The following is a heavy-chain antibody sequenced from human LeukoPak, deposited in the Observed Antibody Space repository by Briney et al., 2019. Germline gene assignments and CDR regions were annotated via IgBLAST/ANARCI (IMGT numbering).Heavy chain of an antibody. D-gene: IGHD3-22*01. CDR3: ARVGRANSMIVVVITEYAFDI. CDR2: IYYSGST. J-gene: IGHJ3*02. V-gene: IGHV4-31*03. Sequence: SETLSLTCTVSGGSISSGGYYWSWIRQHPGKGLEWIGYIYYSGSTYYNPSLKSRVTISVDTSKNQFSLKLSSVTAADTAVYYCARVGRANSMIVVVITEYAFDIWGQGTMVTVSS. CDR1: GGSISSGGYY.